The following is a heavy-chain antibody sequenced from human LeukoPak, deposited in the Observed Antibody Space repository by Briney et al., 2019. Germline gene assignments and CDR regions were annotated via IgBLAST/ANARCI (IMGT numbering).Heavy chain of an antibody. Sequence: PSETLSLTCTVSGGSISSDYWSWIRQPPGKGLEWIGYIYISGSINYNPSLKSRVTISLDMSKNQFSLKLSSVTAADTAVYYCARLAGSSSSDYWGQGTLVTVSS. CDR2: IYISGSI. D-gene: IGHD6-6*01. CDR1: GGSISSDY. CDR3: ARLAGSSSSDY. J-gene: IGHJ4*02. V-gene: IGHV4-4*09.